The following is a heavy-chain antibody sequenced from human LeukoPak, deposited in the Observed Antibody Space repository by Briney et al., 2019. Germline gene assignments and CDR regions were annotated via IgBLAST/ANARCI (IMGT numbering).Heavy chain of an antibody. V-gene: IGHV4-31*03. CDR2: IYYSGST. Sequence: SQTLSLTCTVSGGSISSGGYYWSWIRQHPGKGLEWIGYIYYSGSTYYNPSLKSRVTISVGTSKNQFSLKLSSVTAADTAVYYCARVDNNCSGGSCQGEYFDYWGQGTLVTVSS. CDR1: GGSISSGGYY. D-gene: IGHD2-15*01. CDR3: ARVDNNCSGGSCQGEYFDY. J-gene: IGHJ4*02.